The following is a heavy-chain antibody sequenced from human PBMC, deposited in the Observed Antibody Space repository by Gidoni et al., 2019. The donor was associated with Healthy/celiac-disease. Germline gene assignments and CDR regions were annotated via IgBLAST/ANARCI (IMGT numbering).Heavy chain of an antibody. J-gene: IGHJ4*02. Sequence: QVQLVESGGGVVQPGRSLRLSCAASGFTFSSYGMHWVRQAPGKGLEWVAVIWYDGSNKYYADSVKGRFTISRDNSKNTLYLQMNSLRAEDTAVYYCARGYYGGPFDYWGQGTLVTVSS. CDR2: IWYDGSNK. V-gene: IGHV3-33*01. CDR3: ARGYYGGPFDY. D-gene: IGHD4-17*01. CDR1: GFTFSSYG.